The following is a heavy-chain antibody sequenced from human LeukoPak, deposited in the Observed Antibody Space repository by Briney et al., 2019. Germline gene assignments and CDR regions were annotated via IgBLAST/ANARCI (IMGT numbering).Heavy chain of an antibody. CDR1: GGSFSGYY. D-gene: IGHD4-23*01. J-gene: IGHJ2*01. V-gene: IGHV4-34*01. CDR3: ARVTGGGNVAYWYFDL. Sequence: PSETLSLTCAVYGGSFSGYYWSWIRQPPGKGLEWIGEIHHAGDTNYNPSLKSRVTISLDIYRAQFSLNLKSVTAADTAVYYCARVTGGGNVAYWYFDLWGRGTLVTVSS. CDR2: IHHAGDT.